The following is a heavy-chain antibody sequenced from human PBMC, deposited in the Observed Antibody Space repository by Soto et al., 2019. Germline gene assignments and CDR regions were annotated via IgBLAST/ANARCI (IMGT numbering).Heavy chain of an antibody. Sequence: QGQLVQSGSEVKEPGASVKVSCKASGYSFRSHGISWVRQAPGQGLEWVGRINTYNGNRDYGQNVQGRLTMTTDTSTTTVYMDLRSLKSDATAVYYCASDLRVGSNTDALNVWGQGTVVTVFS. D-gene: IGHD1-26*01. V-gene: IGHV1-18*01. CDR1: GYSFRSHG. J-gene: IGHJ3*01. CDR2: INTYNGNR. CDR3: ASDLRVGSNTDALNV.